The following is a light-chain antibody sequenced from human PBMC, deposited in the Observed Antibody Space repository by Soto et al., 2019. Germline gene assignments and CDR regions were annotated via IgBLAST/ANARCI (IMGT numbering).Light chain of an antibody. V-gene: IGLV2-14*01. Sequence: QSALTQPASVSGSPGQSITISCAGTSSDVGRYNYVSWYQQHPGKAPKLMIYNVNNRPSGASNRCSGSKSGNTASLTISWLQAEDEADYYCSSYTSSGTRVFGGGTKVTVL. J-gene: IGLJ3*02. CDR1: SSDVGRYNY. CDR3: SSYTSSGTRV. CDR2: NVN.